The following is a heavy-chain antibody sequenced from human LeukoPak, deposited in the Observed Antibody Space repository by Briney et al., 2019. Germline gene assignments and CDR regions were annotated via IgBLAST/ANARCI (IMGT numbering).Heavy chain of an antibody. CDR3: AIGRGGQQLGDY. CDR1: GYDFSTYC. CDR2: IYTDDSDT. Sequence: GESLKISCEHFGYDFSTYCIGWVRQMPGKGLEWMGIIYTDDSDTRYSPSFQGQVTISADKSISTAYLQWSSLKASDTAMYYCAIGRGGQQLGDYWGQGTLVTVSS. J-gene: IGHJ4*02. D-gene: IGHD6-13*01. V-gene: IGHV5-51*01.